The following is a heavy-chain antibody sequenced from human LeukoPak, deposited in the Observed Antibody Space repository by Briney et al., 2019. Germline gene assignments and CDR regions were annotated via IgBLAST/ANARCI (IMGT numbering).Heavy chain of an antibody. CDR1: GYTFTSYG. CDR3: ALDYYDSSGYFTAV. D-gene: IGHD3-22*01. CDR2: IIPILGIA. J-gene: IGHJ6*02. V-gene: IGHV1-69*04. Sequence: SVKVSCKASGYTFTSYGISWVRQAPGQGLEWMGRIIPILGIANYAQKFQGRVTITADKSTSTAYMELSSLRSEDTAVYYCALDYYDSSGYFTAVWGQGTTVTVSS.